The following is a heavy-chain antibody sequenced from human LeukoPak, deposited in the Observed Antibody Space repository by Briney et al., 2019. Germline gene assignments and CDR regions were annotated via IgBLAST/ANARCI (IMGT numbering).Heavy chain of an antibody. Sequence: GASVKVSCKASGYTFTGYYMHWVRQAPGQGLEWMGWINPNSGGTNYAQKFQGRVTMTRDTSISTAYMELSRLRSDDTAVYYCARDRYSSSWYGPDYWGQGTLVTVSS. CDR2: INPNSGGT. CDR1: GYTFTGYY. J-gene: IGHJ4*02. D-gene: IGHD6-13*01. CDR3: ARDRYSSSWYGPDY. V-gene: IGHV1-2*02.